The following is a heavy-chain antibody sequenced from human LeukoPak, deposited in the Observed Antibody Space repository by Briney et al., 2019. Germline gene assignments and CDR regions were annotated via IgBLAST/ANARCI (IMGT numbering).Heavy chain of an antibody. CDR2: GSYSWST. V-gene: IGHV4-39*01. D-gene: IGHD1-26*01. J-gene: IGHJ4*02. Sequence: PSETLSLTCTVSGDSISSSDYYWGWIRQPPGKGLGWIVTGSYSWSTYDDPALQSRVTISVDTSKNQFPLELSSVTAEDTAVYYCARGSRRLADFHYWGQGTLVTVSS. CDR3: ARGSRRLADFHY. CDR1: GDSISSSDYY.